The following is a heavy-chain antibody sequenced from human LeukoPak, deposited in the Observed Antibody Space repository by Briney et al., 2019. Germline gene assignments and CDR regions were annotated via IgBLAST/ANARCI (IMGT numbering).Heavy chain of an antibody. V-gene: IGHV3-23*01. CDR2: ISGSGGST. D-gene: IGHD6-19*01. J-gene: IGHJ4*02. Sequence: GGSLRLSCAAFRFTFSSYAMSWVRQAPGKWLEWVSSISGSGGSTYYADSVKGRFTISRDNSKNTLYLQMNSLRAGDTAIYYCAKKGYSTGGYTDYWGQGTLVTVSS. CDR3: AKKGYSTGGYTDY. CDR1: RFTFSSYA.